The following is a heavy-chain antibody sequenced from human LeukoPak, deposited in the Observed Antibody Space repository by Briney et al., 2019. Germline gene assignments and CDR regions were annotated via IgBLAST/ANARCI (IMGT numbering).Heavy chain of an antibody. Sequence: EASVTVSCKASGYTFTSYGISWVRQAPGQGLEWMGWISAYNGNTNYAQKLQGRVTMTTDTSTSTAYMELRSLRSDDTAVYYCARLYYYDSSGPLGYWGQGTLVTVSS. CDR3: ARLYYYDSSGPLGY. V-gene: IGHV1-18*01. CDR2: ISAYNGNT. CDR1: GYTFTSYG. D-gene: IGHD3-22*01. J-gene: IGHJ4*02.